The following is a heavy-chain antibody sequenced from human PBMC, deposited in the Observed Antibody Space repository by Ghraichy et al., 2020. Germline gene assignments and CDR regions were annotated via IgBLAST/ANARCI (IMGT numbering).Heavy chain of an antibody. CDR3: ARDHRGTFDF. CDR2: INQDVSEK. Sequence: GGSLRLSCAASGLTFSSYWMSWVRQAPGKGLEWVANINQDVSEKYYVDSVKGRFTISRDNAKNSLYLQMNSLRADDTAVYYCARDHRGTFDFWGQGTMVTVSS. CDR1: GLTFSSYW. D-gene: IGHD3-10*01. V-gene: IGHV3-7*03. J-gene: IGHJ3*01.